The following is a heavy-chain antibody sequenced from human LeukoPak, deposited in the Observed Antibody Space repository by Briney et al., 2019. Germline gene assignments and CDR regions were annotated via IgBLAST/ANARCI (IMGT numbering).Heavy chain of an antibody. V-gene: IGHV1-2*02. Sequence: ASVKVSCKSSGYTFTGYYMHWVRQAPGQGLDWMGWINPNSGGTNYAQKFQGRVTMTRDTSISTAYMELSRLRSDDTAVYYCARVLIAVAGRPFDYWGQGTMVTVSS. CDR1: GYTFTGYY. CDR2: INPNSGGT. J-gene: IGHJ4*02. CDR3: ARVLIAVAGRPFDY. D-gene: IGHD6-19*01.